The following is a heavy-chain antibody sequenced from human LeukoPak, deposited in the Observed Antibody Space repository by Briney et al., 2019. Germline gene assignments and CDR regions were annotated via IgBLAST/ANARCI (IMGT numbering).Heavy chain of an antibody. CDR1: GDSFSYFY. Sequence: MASETLSLTCTVSGDSFSYFYWSWIRQPPGKGLEWIGYIYNSGSTSYNPSLKSRVTISLDTSQNQFSLKLSSLTAADTAVYYCARGVVAAAGRTFDFWGQGTLVTVSS. CDR2: IYNSGST. CDR3: ARGVVAAAGRTFDF. D-gene: IGHD6-13*01. J-gene: IGHJ4*02. V-gene: IGHV4-59*01.